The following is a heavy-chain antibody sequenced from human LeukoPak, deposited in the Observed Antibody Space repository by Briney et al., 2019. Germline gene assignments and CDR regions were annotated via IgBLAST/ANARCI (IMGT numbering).Heavy chain of an antibody. CDR3: AKDGSWSCTD. D-gene: IGHD2-8*02. CDR1: GFTFSSSA. V-gene: IGHV3-30*02. CDR2: IAHHGNNK. Sequence: GGSLRLSCGASGFTFSSSAVHWVRQGAGKGLEWVAYIAHHGNNKYYADSVKGRFTISRDNSKGSLYLQMNSLRADDTAVYYCAKDGSWSCTDWGQGTLVRVSS. J-gene: IGHJ4*02.